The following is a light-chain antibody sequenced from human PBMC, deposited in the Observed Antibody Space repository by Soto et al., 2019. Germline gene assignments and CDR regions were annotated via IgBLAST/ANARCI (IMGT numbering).Light chain of an antibody. CDR2: DVT. CDR1: SSDVGAYNY. V-gene: IGLV2-14*01. J-gene: IGLJ1*01. Sequence: QSVLTQPASVSGSPGQSITISCTGTSSDVGAYNYVSWYQQHPGKAPKLMIYDVTNRPSGVSNRFSGSKSDNTASLTISGLQAEDEADYFCSSHSKLTPYVFGTGTKVT. CDR3: SSHSKLTPYV.